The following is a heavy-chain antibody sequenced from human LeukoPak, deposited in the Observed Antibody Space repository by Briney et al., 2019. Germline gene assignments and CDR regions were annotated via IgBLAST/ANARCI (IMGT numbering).Heavy chain of an antibody. Sequence: GGSLRLSCAASGFTVSSNYMSWVRQAPWKGLEWVSVIYSGGSTYYADSVKGRFTISRDNSKNTLYLQMNSLRAEDTAVYYCARDLRVLWFGELVSYGMDVWGQGTTVTVSS. V-gene: IGHV3-66*01. CDR1: GFTVSSNY. CDR2: IYSGGST. D-gene: IGHD3-10*01. J-gene: IGHJ6*02. CDR3: ARDLRVLWFGELVSYGMDV.